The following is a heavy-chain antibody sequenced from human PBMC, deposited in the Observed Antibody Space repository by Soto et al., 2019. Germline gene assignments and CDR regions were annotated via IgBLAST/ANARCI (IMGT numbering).Heavy chain of an antibody. CDR1: GGSISSYY. J-gene: IGHJ3*02. CDR2: IYTSGST. CDR3: ASRSAPEAYYYDSSGPQMTGSAFDI. Sequence: SETLSLTCTVSGGSISSYYWSWIRQPAGKGLEWIGRIYTSGSTNYNPSLKSRVTMSVDTPKNQFSLKLSSVTAADTAVYYCASRSAPEAYYYDSSGPQMTGSAFDIWGQGTMVTVSS. D-gene: IGHD3-22*01. V-gene: IGHV4-4*07.